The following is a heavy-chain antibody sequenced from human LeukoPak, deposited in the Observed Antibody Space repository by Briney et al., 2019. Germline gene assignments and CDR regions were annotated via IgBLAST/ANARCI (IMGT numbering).Heavy chain of an antibody. D-gene: IGHD3-10*01. Sequence: ASAKVSCKASGYMFTSYDINWVRQAPGQGLEWMGWMNPDSGKKGQAQKFQGRITMTRNTSISTAYMELSSLGPEDTAVYYCAKYKGGDYIDSGKRYYLDHWGQGTPVTVSS. CDR1: GYMFTSYD. V-gene: IGHV1-8*01. J-gene: IGHJ4*02. CDR3: AKYKGGDYIDSGKRYYLDH. CDR2: MNPDSGKK.